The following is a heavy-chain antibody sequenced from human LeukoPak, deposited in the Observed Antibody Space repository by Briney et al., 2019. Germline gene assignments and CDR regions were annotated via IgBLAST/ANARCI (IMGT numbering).Heavy chain of an antibody. CDR3: ARRGYFNC. CDR1: GGSISTYY. J-gene: IGHJ4*02. Sequence: PSETLSLTCTVSGGSISTYYWSWIRQPPGKGLEWIGYIYYSGTTTYNPSLKGRVTMSVDTSKNQFSLKLNSVTAADTAVYYCARRGYFNCWGQGTLVTVSS. V-gene: IGHV4-59*08. CDR2: IYYSGTT.